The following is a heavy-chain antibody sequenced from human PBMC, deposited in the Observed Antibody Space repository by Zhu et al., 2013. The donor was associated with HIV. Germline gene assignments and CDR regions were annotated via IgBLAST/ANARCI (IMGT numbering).Heavy chain of an antibody. D-gene: IGHD3-22*01. Sequence: QVQLVQSGAEVKKPGSSVKVSCKASGGTFSSYAISWVRQAPGQGLEWMGGIIPIFGTANYAQKFQGRVTITADESTSTAYMELSSLRSEDTAVYYCARVPVRGEWYDSSGYPSYYYGMDVWGQGTTVTVSS. CDR1: GGTFSSYA. V-gene: IGHV1-69*01. J-gene: IGHJ6*02. CDR3: ARVPVRGEWYDSSGYPSYYYGMDV. CDR2: IIPIFGTA.